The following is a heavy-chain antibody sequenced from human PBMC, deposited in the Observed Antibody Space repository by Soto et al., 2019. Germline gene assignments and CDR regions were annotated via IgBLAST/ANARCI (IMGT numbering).Heavy chain of an antibody. V-gene: IGHV3-21*01. Sequence: GGSLRLSCAASVFTFRSFTMNCVRHSPGKGLEWVSTIGSNSAYIYYTDALRGRFTISRDNAKNSLHLQMNSLRSEDTAVYYCTRDAAGDSSDRGWFERWGPGTLVSVSS. CDR2: IGSNSAYI. D-gene: IGHD6-13*01. J-gene: IGHJ5*02. CDR3: TRDAAGDSSDRGWFER. CDR1: VFTFRSFT.